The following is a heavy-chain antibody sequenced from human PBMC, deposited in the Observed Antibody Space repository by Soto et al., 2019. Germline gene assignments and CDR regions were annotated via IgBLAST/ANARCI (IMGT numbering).Heavy chain of an antibody. CDR2: IIPIFGTA. D-gene: IGHD1-26*01. V-gene: IGHV1-69*13. CDR1: GGTFSSYA. CDR3: AVIVGAMVGYYYYGMDV. Sequence: ASVKVSCKASGGTFSSYAISWVRQAPGQGLEWMGGIIPIFGTANYAQKFQGRVTITADESTSTAYMELSSLRSEDTAVYYCAVIVGAMVGYYYYGMDVWGQGTTVTVSS. J-gene: IGHJ6*02.